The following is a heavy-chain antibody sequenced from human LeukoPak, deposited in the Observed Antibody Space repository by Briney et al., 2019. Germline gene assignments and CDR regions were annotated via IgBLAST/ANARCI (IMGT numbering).Heavy chain of an antibody. CDR2: ISGSGGST. CDR1: GFTFSSYA. D-gene: IGHD3-10*01. CDR3: AKDYYGSGSYLNY. V-gene: IGHV3-23*01. Sequence: GGSLRLSCAASGFTFSSYAMSWVRQAPGKGLEWVSAISGSGGSTYYADSVKGRFTISRDNSKNTLHLQMNSLRAEDTAVYYCAKDYYGSGSYLNYWGQGTLVTVSS. J-gene: IGHJ4*02.